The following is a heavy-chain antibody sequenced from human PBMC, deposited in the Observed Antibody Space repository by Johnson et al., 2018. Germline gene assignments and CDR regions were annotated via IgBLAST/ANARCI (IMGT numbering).Heavy chain of an antibody. CDR2: ISYAGSNK. V-gene: IGHV3-30*18. Sequence: VQLVESGGGVVQPGRSLRLSCAASGFTFSSYVMHWVRQAPGKGLEWVAVISYAGSNKYYADSVKGRFTISRDNSKNTLYLQMNSLGAEDTAVYYCAKEVPRVYYYYGMDVWGQGTTVTVSS. J-gene: IGHJ6*02. CDR1: GFTFSSYV. CDR3: AKEVPRVYYYYGMDV.